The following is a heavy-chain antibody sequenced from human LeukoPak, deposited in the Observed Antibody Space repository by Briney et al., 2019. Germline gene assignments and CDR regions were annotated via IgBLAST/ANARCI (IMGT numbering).Heavy chain of an antibody. J-gene: IGHJ6*02. D-gene: IGHD3-9*01. CDR2: ISAYNGNT. CDR3: AKMAWDDYDILTGYYPTDYYYGMDV. Sequence: GASVKVSCKASGYTFTSYGISWVRQAPGQGLEWMGWISAYNGNTNYAQKLQGRVTMTTDTSTSTVYMELRSLRSDDTAVYYCAKMAWDDYDILTGYYPTDYYYGMDVWGQGTTVTVSS. V-gene: IGHV1-18*01. CDR1: GYTFTSYG.